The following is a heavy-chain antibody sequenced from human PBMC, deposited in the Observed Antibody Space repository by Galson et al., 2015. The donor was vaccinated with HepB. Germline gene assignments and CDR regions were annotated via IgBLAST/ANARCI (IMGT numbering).Heavy chain of an antibody. Sequence: SVKVSCKASGGTFSSYAISWVRQAPGQGLEWMGGIIPIFGTANYAQKFQGRVTITADESTSTAYMELSSLRSEDTAVYYCARVPIEYCSSTSCFFDPWGQGTLVTVSS. V-gene: IGHV1-69*13. CDR1: GGTFSSYA. D-gene: IGHD2-2*01. CDR2: IIPIFGTA. J-gene: IGHJ5*02. CDR3: ARVPIEYCSSTSCFFDP.